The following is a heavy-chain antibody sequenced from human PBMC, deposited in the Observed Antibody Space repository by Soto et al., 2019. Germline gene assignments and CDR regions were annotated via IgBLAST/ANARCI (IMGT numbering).Heavy chain of an antibody. CDR1: GGTFSRDA. CDR3: ARGTLIRPTYYDFWSALNYFDY. Sequence: SVKVSCKASGGTFSRDAISWVRQAPGQGLEWMGGIIPMFGTAKYAQKFQGRLTITADESTSTAYMELRSLRSEDTAVYYCARGTLIRPTYYDFWSALNYFDYWGQGTLVTVSS. CDR2: IIPMFGTA. J-gene: IGHJ4*02. V-gene: IGHV1-69*13. D-gene: IGHD3-3*01.